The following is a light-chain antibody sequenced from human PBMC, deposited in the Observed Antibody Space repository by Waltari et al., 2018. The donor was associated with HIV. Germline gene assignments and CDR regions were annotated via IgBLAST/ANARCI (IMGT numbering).Light chain of an antibody. CDR1: QGISSY. Sequence: AIRLTQSPSSFSASPGDRVTITCRASQGISSYFAWYQQKPGKAPKLLIYAASTLQSGVPSRFSGSGSGTDFTLTISCLQSEDFATYYCQQYYSYPITFGQGTRLEIK. V-gene: IGKV1-8*01. J-gene: IGKJ5*01. CDR2: AAS. CDR3: QQYYSYPIT.